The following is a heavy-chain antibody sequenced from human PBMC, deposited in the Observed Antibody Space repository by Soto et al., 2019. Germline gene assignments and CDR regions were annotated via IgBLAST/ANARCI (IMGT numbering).Heavy chain of an antibody. V-gene: IGHV4-31*03. CDR3: ARVAGYYYYYGMDV. D-gene: IGHD6-19*01. Sequence: QVQLQESGPGLVQPSQTLSLTCSVSGGSISSGGYYWTWIRQHPGKGLEWIGYISYSGSPYYNPSLTSRVIISVDTSKNKFSLKLSSVTAADTAVYYCARVAGYYYYYGMDVWGQGTTVTVSS. J-gene: IGHJ6*02. CDR1: GGSISSGGYY. CDR2: ISYSGSP.